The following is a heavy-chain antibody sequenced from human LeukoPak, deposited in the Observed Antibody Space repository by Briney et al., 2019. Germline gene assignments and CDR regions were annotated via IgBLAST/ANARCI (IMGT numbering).Heavy chain of an antibody. J-gene: IGHJ4*02. D-gene: IGHD3-10*01. Sequence: SETLSLTCTVSGYSINNGYYWGWFRQPPGKGLEWIGDINHSGSTKYNPSLMSRVAISVDSSKNHFSLNLRSVTAADTAVYYCARLPLGAFAEFLNFDYWGQGIPVTVSS. V-gene: IGHV4-38-2*02. CDR2: INHSGST. CDR1: GYSINNGYY. CDR3: ARLPLGAFAEFLNFDY.